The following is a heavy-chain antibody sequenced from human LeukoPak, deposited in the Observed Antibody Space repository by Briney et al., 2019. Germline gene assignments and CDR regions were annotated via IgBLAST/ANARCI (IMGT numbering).Heavy chain of an antibody. CDR3: ARERTPGSGYGVDY. V-gene: IGHV1-3*01. Sequence: GASVKVSCKASGYTFTSYAMHWVRQAPGQRLEWMGWINAGNGNTKYSQEFQGRVTITRDTSASTAYMELSSLRSDDTAVYYCARERTPGSGYGVDYWGQGTVVTVSS. CDR1: GYTFTSYA. J-gene: IGHJ4*02. CDR2: INAGNGNT. D-gene: IGHD6-25*01.